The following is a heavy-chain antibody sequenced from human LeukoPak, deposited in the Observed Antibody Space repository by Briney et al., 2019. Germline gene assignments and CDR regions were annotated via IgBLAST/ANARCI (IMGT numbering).Heavy chain of an antibody. CDR1: GGSFSGYY. CDR2: INHSGST. Sequence: PSETLSLTCVVYGGSFSGYYWSWIRQPPGKGLEWIGEINHSGSTNYNPSLKSRVTISVDTSKNQFSLKLSSVTAADTAVYYCARTRRLNWGLVDYWGQGTLVTVSS. CDR3: ARTRRLNWGLVDY. J-gene: IGHJ4*02. V-gene: IGHV4-34*01. D-gene: IGHD7-27*01.